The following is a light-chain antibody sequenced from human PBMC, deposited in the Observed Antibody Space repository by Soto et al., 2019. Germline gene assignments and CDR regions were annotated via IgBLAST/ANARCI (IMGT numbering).Light chain of an antibody. CDR3: CSYAGSGTGV. CDR2: EGS. Sequence: QSVLTQPASVSGSPGQSITISCTGTSSDVGSYDIVSWYQQYPGKAPKLMIYEGSKRPSGVSNRFSGSKSGNTASLTISGLQAEDESDYYCCSYAGSGTGVFGGGTKLTVL. CDR1: SSDVGSYDI. J-gene: IGLJ3*02. V-gene: IGLV2-23*01.